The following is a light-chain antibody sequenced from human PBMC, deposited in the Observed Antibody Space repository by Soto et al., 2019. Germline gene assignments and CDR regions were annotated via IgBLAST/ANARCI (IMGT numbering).Light chain of an antibody. J-gene: IGKJ1*01. V-gene: IGKV3-11*01. CDR3: QQRSNWPL. CDR1: QSVSSY. Sequence: EIVLTQSPATLSLSPGDRATLSCRASQSVSSYLAWYQQKPGQAPRLLIYDASNRATGIPARFSGSGSGTDFTLTISSLEPEDFAVYYCQQRSNWPLFGQGTKVEIK. CDR2: DAS.